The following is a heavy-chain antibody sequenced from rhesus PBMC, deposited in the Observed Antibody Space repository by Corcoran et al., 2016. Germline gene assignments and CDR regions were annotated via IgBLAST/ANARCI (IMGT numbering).Heavy chain of an antibody. D-gene: IGHD4-4*01. J-gene: IGHJ4*01. CDR2: IKGNSGNS. CDR1: GASISRYW. CDR3: ARSGYGSGGVY. V-gene: IGHV4-80*01. Sequence: VQLQESGPGLLKPSETMSLPCAVSGASISRYWWSWILQPQGNGLEWIGEIKGNSGNSYYNPALKSRVTISKCESKNQFSLKLSSVTAADTAVYYCARSGYGSGGVYWGQGVLVTVSS.